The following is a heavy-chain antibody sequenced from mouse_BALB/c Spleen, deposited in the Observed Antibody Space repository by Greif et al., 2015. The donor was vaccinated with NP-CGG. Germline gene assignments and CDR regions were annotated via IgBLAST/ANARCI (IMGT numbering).Heavy chain of an antibody. CDR2: IWAGGST. Sequence: VQGVESGPGLVAPSQSLPITCTVSGFSLTSYGVHWVRQPPGKGLEWLGVIWAGGSTNYNSALMSRLSISKDNSKSQVFLKMNSLQTDDTAMYYCARERSMITYYFDYWGQGTTLTVSS. CDR3: ARERSMITYYFDY. CDR1: GFSLTSYG. V-gene: IGHV2-9*02. J-gene: IGHJ2*01. D-gene: IGHD2-4*01.